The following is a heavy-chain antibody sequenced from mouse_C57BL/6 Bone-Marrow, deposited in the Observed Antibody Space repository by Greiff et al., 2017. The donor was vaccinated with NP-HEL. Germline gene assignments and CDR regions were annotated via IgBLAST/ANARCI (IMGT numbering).Heavy chain of an antibody. CDR3: AGGPTGKGYYFDY. CDR1: GFSLTSYA. J-gene: IGHJ2*01. V-gene: IGHV2-9-1*01. CDR2: IWTGGGT. D-gene: IGHD4-1*02. Sequence: QVQLQQSGPGLVAPSQSLSITCTVSGFSLTSYAISWVRQPPGKGLEWLGVIWTGGGTNYNSALKSRLSISKDNSKSQVFLKMNSLQTDDTARYYCAGGPTGKGYYFDYWGQGTTLTVSS.